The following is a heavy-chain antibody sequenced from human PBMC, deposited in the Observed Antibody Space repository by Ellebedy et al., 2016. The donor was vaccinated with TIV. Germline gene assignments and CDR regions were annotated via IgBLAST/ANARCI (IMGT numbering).Heavy chain of an antibody. J-gene: IGHJ4*02. CDR1: GGSVSSRDYF. D-gene: IGHD2-2*01. Sequence: SETLSLXXTVSGGSVSSRDYFWSWIRLSPGKGLEWTGYIDYTGSTNYNPSFKSRVTISVDTSKNQFSLKMISVTGADTAVYYCARDGGHPAKVAFDYWGRGTLVTVSS. CDR3: ARDGGHPAKVAFDY. V-gene: IGHV4-61*08. CDR2: IDYTGST.